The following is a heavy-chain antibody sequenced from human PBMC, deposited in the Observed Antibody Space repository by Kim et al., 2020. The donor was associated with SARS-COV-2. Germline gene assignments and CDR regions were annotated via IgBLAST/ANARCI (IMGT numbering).Heavy chain of an antibody. CDR2: IFAGNGDT. J-gene: IGHJ5*02. V-gene: IGHV1-3*01. D-gene: IGHD6-13*01. CDR3: ARDSSVAGSVTINWFDP. Sequence: ASVKVSCKASGYTFIHYAIHWVRQAPGQRLEWMGWIFAGNGDTQYSQKFQGIVTITRDTSASTAYMELSSLRSEDTAVYYCARDSSVAGSVTINWFDPWGQGTVVTVSS. CDR1: GYTFIHYA.